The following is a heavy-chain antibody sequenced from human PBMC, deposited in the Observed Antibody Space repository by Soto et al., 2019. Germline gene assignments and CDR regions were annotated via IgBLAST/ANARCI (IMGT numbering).Heavy chain of an antibody. J-gene: IGHJ4*02. V-gene: IGHV3-30*18. CDR2: ISYDGSNK. Sequence: GGSLRLAFAPSGFTFSSYGMHWFRQAPGKGLEWVAVISYDGSNKYYADSVKGRFTISRDNSKNTLYLQMNSLRAEDTAVYYCAKDLGYYDSSGYLDYWGQRTLVTVSS. D-gene: IGHD3-22*01. CDR1: GFTFSSYG. CDR3: AKDLGYYDSSGYLDY.